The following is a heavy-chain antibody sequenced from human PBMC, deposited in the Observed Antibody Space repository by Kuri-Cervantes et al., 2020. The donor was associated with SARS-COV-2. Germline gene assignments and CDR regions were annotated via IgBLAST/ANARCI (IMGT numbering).Heavy chain of an antibody. CDR1: GFTFSAYA. D-gene: IGHD4-23*01. CDR2: ISDSGINT. V-gene: IGHV3-23*01. CDR3: AKARPSGGY. Sequence: GESLKISCAASGFTFSAYAMSWVRQAPGRGLEWVSGISDSGINTYYPDSVRGRFTISRDNPKNMLYLQMHSLRVEDTAVYYCAKARPSGGYWGQGTLVTVSS. J-gene: IGHJ4*02.